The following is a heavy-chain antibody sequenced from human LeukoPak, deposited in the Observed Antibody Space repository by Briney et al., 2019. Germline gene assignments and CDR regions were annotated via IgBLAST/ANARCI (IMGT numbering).Heavy chain of an antibody. CDR2: IIPIFGTA. J-gene: IGHJ4*02. V-gene: IGHV1-69*05. CDR1: GGTFSSYA. Sequence: SVKVSFKASGGTFSSYAISWVRQAPGQGLEWMGGIIPIFGTANYAQKSQGRVTITTDESTSTAYMELSSLRSEDTAVYYCARGKYCSSTSCDRSFYYWGQGTLVTVSS. D-gene: IGHD2-2*01. CDR3: ARGKYCSSTSCDRSFYY.